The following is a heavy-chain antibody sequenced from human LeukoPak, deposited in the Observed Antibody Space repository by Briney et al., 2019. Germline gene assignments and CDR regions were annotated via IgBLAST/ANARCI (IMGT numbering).Heavy chain of an antibody. D-gene: IGHD3-10*01. CDR3: ARVLRITMVRGADTFDY. Sequence: ASVKVSCKASGYTFTGYYMHWVRQAPGQGLEWMGRINPNSGGTNYAQKFQGRVTMTRDTSISTAYMELSRPRSDDTAVYYCARVLRITMVRGADTFDYWGQGTLVTVSS. V-gene: IGHV1-2*06. CDR2: INPNSGGT. CDR1: GYTFTGYY. J-gene: IGHJ4*02.